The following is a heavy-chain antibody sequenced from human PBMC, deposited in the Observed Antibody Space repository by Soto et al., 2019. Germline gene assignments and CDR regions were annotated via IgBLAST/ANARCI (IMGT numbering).Heavy chain of an antibody. CDR3: ACIFSGGYGYGFYYYGMDV. V-gene: IGHV4-59*08. CDR2: IYYSGST. Sequence: PSETLSLTCTVSGDSISSYYWSWIRQPPGKGLEWIGYIYYSGSTNYNPSLESRVTISVDTSKSQFSLKLSSVTAADTAVYYCACIFSGGYGYGFYYYGMDVWGQGTTVTVSS. D-gene: IGHD5-18*01. CDR1: GDSISSYY. J-gene: IGHJ6*02.